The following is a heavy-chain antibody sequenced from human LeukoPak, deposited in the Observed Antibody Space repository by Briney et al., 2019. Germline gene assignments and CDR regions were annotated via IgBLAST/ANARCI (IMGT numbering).Heavy chain of an antibody. CDR2: IYPGDSGT. J-gene: IGHJ5*02. Sequence: GESLKISCNSSGYIYTSYWIGWVRQMPGKGLEWMGIIYPGDSGTRYSPSFQGQVTISSDKSISTAYLQWSSLKASDTAMYYCARLGSRHGYNWGDLWGQGTLLSVSS. V-gene: IGHV5-51*01. CDR1: GYIYTSYW. CDR3: ARLGSRHGYNWGDL. D-gene: IGHD5-24*01.